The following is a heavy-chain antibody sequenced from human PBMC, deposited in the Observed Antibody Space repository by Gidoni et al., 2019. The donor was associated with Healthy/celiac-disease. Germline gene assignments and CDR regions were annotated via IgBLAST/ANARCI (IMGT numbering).Heavy chain of an antibody. V-gene: IGHV1-2*02. D-gene: IGHD3-22*01. Sequence: QVQLVQSGAEVKKPGASVKVSCKASGYTFTGYYMHWVRQAPGKGLEWMGWINPNSGGTNYAQKFQGRVTMTRDTSISTAYMELSRLRSDDTAVYYCARDPYYYDSSGYPRADYWGQGTLVTVSS. CDR3: ARDPYYYDSSGYPRADY. CDR1: GYTFTGYY. CDR2: INPNSGGT. J-gene: IGHJ4*02.